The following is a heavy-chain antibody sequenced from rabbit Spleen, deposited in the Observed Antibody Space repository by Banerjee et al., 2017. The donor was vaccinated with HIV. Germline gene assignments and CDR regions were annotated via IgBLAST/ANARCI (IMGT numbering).Heavy chain of an antibody. J-gene: IGHJ6*01. Sequence: HLKESGGGLVQPGGSLKLSCTASGFTLSSYYMNWVRQAPGKGLEWIGYIDPIFGITYYPNLVNGRFSIPRENAQNPVFLQMTSLAAPDTATYFCTRDGACGSYFALWGQGTLVTVS. V-gene: IGHV1S7*01. CDR3: TRDGACGSYFAL. CDR2: IDPIFGIT. D-gene: IGHD8-1*01. CDR1: GFTLSSYY.